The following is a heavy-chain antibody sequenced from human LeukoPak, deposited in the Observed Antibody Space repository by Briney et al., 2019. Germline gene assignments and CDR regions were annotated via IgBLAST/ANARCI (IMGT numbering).Heavy chain of an antibody. D-gene: IGHD3-22*01. J-gene: IGHJ4*02. CDR2: ISGTGGST. Sequence: GGSLRLSCAASGFTFSSYAMSWVRQAPGKGLEWVSVISGTGGSTYYADSVKGRFTIPRDNFKNTVYLQMNSLRAEDTAVYYCAKDAPVGYYYDTSGLPDWGQGTLVTVSS. V-gene: IGHV3-23*01. CDR1: GFTFSSYA. CDR3: AKDAPVGYYYDTSGLPD.